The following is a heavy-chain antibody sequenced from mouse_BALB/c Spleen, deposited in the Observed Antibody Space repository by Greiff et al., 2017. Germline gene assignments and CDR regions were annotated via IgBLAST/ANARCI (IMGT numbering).Heavy chain of an antibody. CDR3: ARQLGLPYYFDY. CDR2: IWSGGST. J-gene: IGHJ2*01. Sequence: QVQLEESGPGLVQPSQSLSITCTASGFSLTSYGVHWVRQSPGKGLEWLGVIWSGGSTDYNAAFRSRLSISKDNSKSQVFFKMNSLQADDTAIYCCARQLGLPYYFDYWGQGTTLTVSS. CDR1: GFSLTSYG. V-gene: IGHV2-4-1*01. D-gene: IGHD3-1*01.